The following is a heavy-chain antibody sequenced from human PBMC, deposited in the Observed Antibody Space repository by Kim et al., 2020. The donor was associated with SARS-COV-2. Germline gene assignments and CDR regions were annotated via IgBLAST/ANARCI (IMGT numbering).Heavy chain of an antibody. CDR1: GFSFSSYW. D-gene: IGHD6-13*01. V-gene: IGHV3-7*01. Sequence: GGSRRLSCAASGFSFSSYWMTWVRQAPGKGLEWVANIKYDGSEKYYVDSVKGRFTVSRDNAKNSLYLQMDSLRAEDTAVYYCAKRFSSSRPTIRSMDVWGKGTTVIVSS. CDR3: AKRFSSSRPTIRSMDV. CDR2: IKYDGSEK. J-gene: IGHJ6*03.